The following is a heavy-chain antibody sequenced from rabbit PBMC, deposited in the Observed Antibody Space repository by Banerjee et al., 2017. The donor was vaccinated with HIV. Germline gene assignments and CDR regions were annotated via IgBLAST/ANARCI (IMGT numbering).Heavy chain of an antibody. CDR3: ARDGYGYAHL. CDR2: IDSNDRT. J-gene: IGHJ4*01. Sequence: QSLEESGGDLVKPGASLTLTCTASGFDFSSNAMCWVRQAPGKGLEWIGCIDSNDRTYYASWAKGRFTISKTSSTTVTLQMTSLTAADTATYFCARDGYGYAHLWGPGTLVTVS. D-gene: IGHD6-1*01. V-gene: IGHV1S40*01. CDR1: GFDFSSNA.